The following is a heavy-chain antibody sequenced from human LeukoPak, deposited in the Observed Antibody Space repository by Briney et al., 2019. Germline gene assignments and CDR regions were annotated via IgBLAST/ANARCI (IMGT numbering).Heavy chain of an antibody. V-gene: IGHV3-21*04. CDR3: ARPAGSNVNFF. Sequence: PGGSLRLSCVASGFTFSTYSMNWVRQAPGKGLEWVSSISSSSGYIYYADSVKGRFTISRDNTKNSLYLQMSSLRAENTAVYYCARPAGSNVNFFWGQGTLVTVSS. CDR1: GFTFSTYS. CDR2: ISSSSGYI. D-gene: IGHD2/OR15-2a*01. J-gene: IGHJ4*02.